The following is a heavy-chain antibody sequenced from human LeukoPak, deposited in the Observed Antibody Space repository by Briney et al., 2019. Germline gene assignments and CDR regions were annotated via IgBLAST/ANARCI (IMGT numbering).Heavy chain of an antibody. CDR2: ISSGGTNK. CDR3: ANQDYVWGSFRF. V-gene: IGHV3-21*01. CDR1: GFPFSRYS. Sequence: GGSLRLSCAVSGFPFSRYSMSWVRQAPGKGLEWVASISSGGTNKHYADSVKGRVTISRDNAKDSLFLQLTSLRAEDTAVYYCANQDYVWGSFRFWGKGTLVTVSS. D-gene: IGHD3-16*02. J-gene: IGHJ4*02.